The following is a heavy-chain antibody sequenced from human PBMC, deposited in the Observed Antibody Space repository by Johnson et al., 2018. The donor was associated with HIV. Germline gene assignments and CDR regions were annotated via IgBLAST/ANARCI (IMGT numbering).Heavy chain of an antibody. D-gene: IGHD4-23*01. CDR3: NTVGGFDAFDI. J-gene: IGHJ3*02. CDR1: GFTFDDYG. CDR2: INWNGGSI. V-gene: IGHV3-20*04. Sequence: VKLVESGGGVVRPGGSLRLSCAASGFTFDDYGMRWVRQAPGKGLEWVADINWNGGSIGYADSVKGRFTISRDNAKNSLYLQMNSLKTEDTAVYFCNTVGGFDAFDIWGQGTMVTVSS.